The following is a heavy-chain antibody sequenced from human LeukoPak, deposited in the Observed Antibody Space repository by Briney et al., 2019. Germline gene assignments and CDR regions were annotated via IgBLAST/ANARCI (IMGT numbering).Heavy chain of an antibody. V-gene: IGHV3-23*01. CDR3: AKGGGSYFRRVTYYYYYMDV. CDR2: ISGSGDST. D-gene: IGHD1-26*01. Sequence: PGGSLRLSCAASEFSFCSYAMSWVRQAPGKGLQWVSGISGSGDSTYYADSVNGRFTIYRDNSKNTLYLQMISPRAEDTAVYYCAKGGGSYFRRVTYYYYYMDVWGKGTTVTVSS. J-gene: IGHJ6*03. CDR1: EFSFCSYA.